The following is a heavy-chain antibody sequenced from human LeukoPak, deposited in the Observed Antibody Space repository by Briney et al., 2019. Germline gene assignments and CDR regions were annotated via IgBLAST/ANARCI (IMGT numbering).Heavy chain of an antibody. CDR1: GFTFSDYI. CDR2: IRRGANSYTT. D-gene: IGHD3-16*01. CDR3: SRDGGEGGNSAFDI. J-gene: IGHJ3*02. V-gene: IGHV3-72*01. Sequence: GGSLRLSCAASGFTFSDYILDWVRQAPGKGLEWVGRIRRGANSYTTEYAASVKGRFTISRDDSKNSLYLHMNSLKTEDTAEYHCSRDGGEGGNSAFDIWGQGTMVTVSS.